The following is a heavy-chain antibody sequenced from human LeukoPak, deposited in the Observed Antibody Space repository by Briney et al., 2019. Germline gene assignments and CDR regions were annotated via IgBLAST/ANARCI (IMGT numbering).Heavy chain of an antibody. V-gene: IGHV1-8*01. J-gene: IGHJ6*03. CDR3: ARVGVPYSSSSGYYYYYYMDV. CDR2: MNPNSGNT. D-gene: IGHD6-6*01. CDR1: GYTFTSYD. Sequence: ASVKVSCKASGYTFTSYDINWVRQATGQGLEWMGWMNPNSGNTGYAQKFQGRVTMTRNSSISTAYMELSSLRSEDTAVYYCARVGVPYSSSSGYYYYYYMDVWGKGTTVTVSS.